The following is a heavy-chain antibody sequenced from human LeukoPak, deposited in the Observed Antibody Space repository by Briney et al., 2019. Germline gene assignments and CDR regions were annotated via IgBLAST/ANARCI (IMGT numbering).Heavy chain of an antibody. CDR3: AKGRITMVPEYFQH. CDR2: ISRSISTI. CDR1: GFTFSDYY. V-gene: IGHV3-11*04. Sequence: GGSLRLSCAASGFTFSDYYMAWIRQAPGKGLEWVSYISRSISTIYYADSVKGRFTISRDNAKNSLYLQMNSLRAEDTAVYYCAKGRITMVPEYFQHWGQGTLVTVSS. J-gene: IGHJ1*01. D-gene: IGHD3-10*01.